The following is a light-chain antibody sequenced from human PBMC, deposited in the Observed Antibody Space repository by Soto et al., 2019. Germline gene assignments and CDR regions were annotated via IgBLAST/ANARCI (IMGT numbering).Light chain of an antibody. CDR3: QQSFSPPLT. V-gene: IGKV1-39*01. CDR2: AAS. Sequence: DVQMTQSPSCLSASVGDRFTITCRASQSIANYLNWYQQKPGTAPKLLIFAASSLQSGVPSRLSGSGYGTDLTITISSMQHEDFETYYSQQSFSPPLTFGGGTKVDIK. J-gene: IGKJ4*01. CDR1: QSIANY.